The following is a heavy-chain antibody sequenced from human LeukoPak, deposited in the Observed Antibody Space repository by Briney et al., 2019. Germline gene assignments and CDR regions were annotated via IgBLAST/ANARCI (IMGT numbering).Heavy chain of an antibody. CDR2: ISSSGSTI. CDR3: ARGYRGELLDY. D-gene: IGHD1-26*01. V-gene: IGHV3-48*04. J-gene: IGHJ4*02. Sequence: GSLRLSCAASGFTFSSYGMNWVRQAPGKGLEWVSYISSSGSTIYYADSVKGRFTISRDNAKNSLYLQMNSLRAEDTAVYYCARGYRGELLDYWGQGTLVTVSS. CDR1: GFTFSSYG.